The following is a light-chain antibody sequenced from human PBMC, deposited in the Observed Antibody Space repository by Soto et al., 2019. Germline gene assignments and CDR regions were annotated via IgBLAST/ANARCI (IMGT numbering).Light chain of an antibody. CDR2: KAS. Sequence: DIQMTQSPSTLSASIGDRVTITCRASESFRTWVAWYQQKPGKAPKLLITKASDLESGVPPRFSGSGSGTEFTLTISTLQPDDFATYYCQQYNRHATFGQGTKVEIK. V-gene: IGKV1-5*03. CDR1: ESFRTW. CDR3: QQYNRHAT. J-gene: IGKJ1*01.